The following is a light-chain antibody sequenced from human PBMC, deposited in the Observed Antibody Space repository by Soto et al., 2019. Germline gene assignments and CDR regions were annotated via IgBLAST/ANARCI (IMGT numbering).Light chain of an antibody. Sequence: EIVMTQSPATLSVSPGERATLSCRASQSVSNNLAWYQQNPGQAPRLLIYSASNRATGIPARFSGSGSGTEFNLTISSLQSEDFAVYYCQQYNNWPPWTFGQGTKVEIK. J-gene: IGKJ1*01. CDR1: QSVSNN. CDR2: SAS. CDR3: QQYNNWPPWT. V-gene: IGKV3-15*01.